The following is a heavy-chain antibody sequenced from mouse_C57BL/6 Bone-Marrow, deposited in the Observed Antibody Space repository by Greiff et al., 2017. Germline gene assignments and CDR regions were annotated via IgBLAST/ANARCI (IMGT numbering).Heavy chain of an antibody. CDR3: ARWLLLY. D-gene: IGHD2-3*01. CDR2: IHPNSGST. CDR1: GYTFTSYW. J-gene: IGHJ2*01. V-gene: IGHV1-64*01. Sequence: VQLQQPGAELVKPGASVKLSCKASGYTFTSYWMHWVKQRPGQGLEWIGMIHPNSGSTNYTEKFKSTATLTVDKSSTTAYMQLRSLTSEVSADYYCARWLLLYWGPGTTLTVSS.